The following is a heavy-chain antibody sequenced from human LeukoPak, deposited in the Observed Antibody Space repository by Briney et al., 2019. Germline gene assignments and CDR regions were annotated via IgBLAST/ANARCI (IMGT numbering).Heavy chain of an antibody. CDR3: AKDLRREDTAMVRGYYYGMDV. J-gene: IGHJ6*02. V-gene: IGHV3-30*18. CDR1: GFTFSSYG. D-gene: IGHD5-18*01. Sequence: PGRSLRLSCAASGFTFSSYGMHWVRQAPGKGLEWVAVISYDGSNKYYADSVKGRFTISRDNSKNTLYLQMNSLRAEDTAVYYCAKDLRREDTAMVRGYYYGMDVWGQGTTVTVSS. CDR2: ISYDGSNK.